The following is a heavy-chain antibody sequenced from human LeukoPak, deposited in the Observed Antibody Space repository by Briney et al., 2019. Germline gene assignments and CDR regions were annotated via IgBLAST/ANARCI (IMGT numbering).Heavy chain of an antibody. D-gene: IGHD3-3*01. CDR3: ARHASGVFDY. CDR2: VYYNGGT. J-gene: IGHJ4*02. Sequence: SETLSLTCTVSGVPISGGRYYWGWIRQPPGKGLEWIGSVYYNGGTLDNPSLKSRVILSVDMSKNQFSVELTSVTAAETAVYYCARHASGVFDYWGLGILVTVSS. CDR1: GVPISGGRYY. V-gene: IGHV4-39*01.